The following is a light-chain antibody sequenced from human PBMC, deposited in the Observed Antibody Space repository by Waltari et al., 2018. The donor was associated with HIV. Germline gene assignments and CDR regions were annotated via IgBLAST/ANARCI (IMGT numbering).Light chain of an antibody. CDR2: EVS. CDR1: TSDVGAYNF. CDR3: SSYTSSSTLVV. V-gene: IGLV2-14*01. Sequence: QSALTQPASVSGSPGQSITISCTGTTSDVGAYNFVSWYQQYPGKASKLLISEVSNRPSGVSNRFSGSKSANTASLSISGLQAEDEADYYCSSYTSSSTLVVFGGGTKLTVL. J-gene: IGLJ2*01.